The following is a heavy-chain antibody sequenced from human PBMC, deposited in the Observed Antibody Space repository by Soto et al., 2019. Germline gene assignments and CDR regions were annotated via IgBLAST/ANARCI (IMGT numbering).Heavy chain of an antibody. CDR1: GFTFSSYA. CDR2: ISDSGTSA. J-gene: IGHJ4*02. V-gene: IGHV3-23*01. CDR3: SKDESYGGKRLYCFDY. D-gene: IGHD4-17*01. Sequence: PGGSLRLSCAAYGFTFSSYAMRWVRQAPGKGLEWVSGISDSGTSAYYADSVKGRFTISRDNSKNTLYLQMNSLRAEDTAVYYCSKDESYGGKRLYCFDYWGQGTLVTVSS.